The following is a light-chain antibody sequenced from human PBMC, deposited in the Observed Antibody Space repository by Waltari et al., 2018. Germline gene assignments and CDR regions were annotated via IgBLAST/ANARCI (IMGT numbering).Light chain of an antibody. CDR2: LGS. V-gene: IGKV2-28*01. Sequence: DIVMTQSPLSLSVTPGEPASTSCTSSQSLLHSNGYNYLDWYLQKPGQSPQLLIYLGSNRASGVPDRFSGSGSGTDFTLEISRVEAEDVGLYYCMQALQTPYAFGQGTKLEIK. CDR1: QSLLHSNGYNY. J-gene: IGKJ2*01. CDR3: MQALQTPYA.